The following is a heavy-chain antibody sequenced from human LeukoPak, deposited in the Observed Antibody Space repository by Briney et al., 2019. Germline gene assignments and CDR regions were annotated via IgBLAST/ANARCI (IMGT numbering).Heavy chain of an antibody. CDR2: INPNSGGT. D-gene: IGHD2-2*01. V-gene: IGHV1-2*02. CDR1: GYTFTGYY. CDR3: ARSEIVVVPAAIWEHWFDP. Sequence: ASVKVSCKASGYTFTGYYMHRVRQAPGQGLEWMGWINPNSGGTNYAQKFQGRVTMTRDTSISTAYMELSRLRSDDTAVYYCARSEIVVVPAAIWEHWFDPWGQGTLVTVSS. J-gene: IGHJ5*02.